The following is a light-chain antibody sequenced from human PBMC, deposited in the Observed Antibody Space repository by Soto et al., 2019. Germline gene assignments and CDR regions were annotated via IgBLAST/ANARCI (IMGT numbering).Light chain of an antibody. V-gene: IGKV3-15*01. CDR2: GAS. J-gene: IGKJ4*01. CDR1: QSVRSN. Sequence: TQPPSTLYRTALYLRTLSFRASQSVRSNLAWYQQKPGQAPRLLIYGASTRATGIPARFSGSGSGTEFTLTISSLQSEDFALYYCQQDNKSPPSFGEGTKAEI. CDR3: QQDNKSPPS.